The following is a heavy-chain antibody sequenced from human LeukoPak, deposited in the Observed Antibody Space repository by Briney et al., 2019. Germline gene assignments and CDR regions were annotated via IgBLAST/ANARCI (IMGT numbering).Heavy chain of an antibody. CDR3: AKDQYSRYYGMDV. Sequence: GGSLRLSCAASGFTFSPYGMHWVRQAPGRGLEWVALISYDGNDKYYADSVKGRFTISRDNSKNTLFLQMNSLRAEDTAVYFCAKDQYSRYYGMDVRGQGTTVTVSS. D-gene: IGHD4-11*01. CDR1: GFTFSPYG. V-gene: IGHV3-30*18. CDR2: ISYDGNDK. J-gene: IGHJ6*02.